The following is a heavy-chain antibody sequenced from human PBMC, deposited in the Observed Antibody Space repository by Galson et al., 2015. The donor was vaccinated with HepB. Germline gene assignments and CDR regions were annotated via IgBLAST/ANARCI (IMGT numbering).Heavy chain of an antibody. CDR3: ARALVKTLIVVVTDAFDI. D-gene: IGHD3-22*01. CDR2: VIPIFATP. V-gene: IGHV1-69*13. J-gene: IGHJ3*02. Sequence: SVKVSCKASKGTLNSYAISWVRQAPGQGLEWLGGVIPIFATPKYAQKFQGRGTITAAESTSKAHMELGSLRSEDTAVYYCARALVKTLIVVVTDAFDIWGQGTMVTVSS. CDR1: KGTLNSYA.